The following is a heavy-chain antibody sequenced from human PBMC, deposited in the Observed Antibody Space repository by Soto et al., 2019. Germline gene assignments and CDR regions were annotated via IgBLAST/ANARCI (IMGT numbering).Heavy chain of an antibody. J-gene: IGHJ6*02. CDR2: IWYDGSNK. D-gene: IGHD2-15*01. CDR1: GFTFSSYG. Sequence: QVQLVESGGGVVQPGRSLRLSCAASGFTFSSYGMHWVRQAPGKGLEWVAVIWYDGSNKYYADSVKGRFTISRDNSKNTLYLQMNSLRAEDTAVYYCARACDIGGMDVWGQGTTVTVSS. V-gene: IGHV3-33*01. CDR3: ARACDIGGMDV.